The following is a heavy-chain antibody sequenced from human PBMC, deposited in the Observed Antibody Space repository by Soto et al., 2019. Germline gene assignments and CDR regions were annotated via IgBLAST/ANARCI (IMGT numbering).Heavy chain of an antibody. CDR1: GFTFSSYG. D-gene: IGHD6-19*01. J-gene: IGHJ4*02. Sequence: QVQLVESGGGVVQPGRSLRLSCAASGFTFSSYGMHWVRQAPGKGLEWVAVIWYDGSNKYYADSVKGRFTISRDNSKNTLYLQMNSLRAEDTAVYYCARWAGLVDYWGQGTLVTASS. CDR2: IWYDGSNK. CDR3: ARWAGLVDY. V-gene: IGHV3-33*01.